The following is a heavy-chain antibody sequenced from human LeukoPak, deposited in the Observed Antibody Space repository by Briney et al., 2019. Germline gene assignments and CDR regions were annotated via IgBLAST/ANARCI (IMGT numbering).Heavy chain of an antibody. D-gene: IGHD3-10*01. CDR2: ISHSGST. J-gene: IGHJ4*02. CDR3: ARRRAAGLYYYGSGSQIFDY. V-gene: IGHV4-34*01. Sequence: SETLSLTCAVSGGSFSGYYWSWIRQPPGKGLEWIGAISHSGSTNYNPSLKSRVTISVDTSKNQFSLKLSYVTAADTAVYYCARRRAAGLYYYGSGSQIFDYWGQGTLVSVSS. CDR1: GGSFSGYY.